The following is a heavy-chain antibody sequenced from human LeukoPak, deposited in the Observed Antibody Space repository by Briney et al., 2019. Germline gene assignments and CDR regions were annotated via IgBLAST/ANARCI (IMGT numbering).Heavy chain of an antibody. J-gene: IGHJ6*02. Sequence: PGGSLRLSCAASGFTFSSYGMHWVRQAPGKGLEWVAALSHDGNNEFYADSVKGRFTISRDNSKSTLYLQMNSLSAEDTAIYYCARVASTSPYFYGMDVWGQGTTVTVSS. V-gene: IGHV3-30*03. CDR2: LSHDGNNE. CDR1: GFTFSSYG. CDR3: ARVASTSPYFYGMDV.